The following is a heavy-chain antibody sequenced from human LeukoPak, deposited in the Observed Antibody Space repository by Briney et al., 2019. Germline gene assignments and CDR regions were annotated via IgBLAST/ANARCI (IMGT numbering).Heavy chain of an antibody. D-gene: IGHD5-18*01. CDR3: ARVPPGYSYGNFDY. CDR1: GGSFSGYY. J-gene: IGHJ4*02. Sequence: SETLSLTCAVYGGSFSGYYWSWIRQPPGKGLEWIGEINHSGSTNYNPSLKSRVTISVDTSKNQFSLKQSSVTAADTAVYYCARVPPGYSYGNFDYWGQGTLVTVSS. CDR2: INHSGST. V-gene: IGHV4-34*01.